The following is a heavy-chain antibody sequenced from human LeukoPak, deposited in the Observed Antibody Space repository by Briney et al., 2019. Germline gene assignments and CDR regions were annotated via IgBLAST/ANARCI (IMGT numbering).Heavy chain of an antibody. CDR2: IYSGGST. CDR1: GFSVSRNY. J-gene: IGHJ4*02. D-gene: IGHD3-16*01. Sequence: GGSLRLSCAASGFSVSRNYMTWVRQAPGEGLEWVSLIYSGGSTSYADSVKGRFTISRDNSKNTLYLQMNSLRAEDTAVYYCTREGRGSDAFDYWGQGTLVTVSS. CDR3: TREGRGSDAFDY. V-gene: IGHV3-66*01.